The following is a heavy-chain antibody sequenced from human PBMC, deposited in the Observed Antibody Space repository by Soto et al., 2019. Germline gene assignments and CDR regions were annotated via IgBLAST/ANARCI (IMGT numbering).Heavy chain of an antibody. CDR2: IIPFGSIT. CDR3: TRDKALTNAAIGMAY. D-gene: IGHD4-4*01. V-gene: IGHV1-69*04. CDR1: GGTFSSYI. Sequence: QVQLVQSGAEVKKPGSSVKVSCKVSGGTFSSYIVNWVRQAPGQGLEWMGRIIPFGSITNYAQRYEGRVTFTADKSATTAYMELNSLTSEDTAVYFCTRDKALTNAAIGMAYWGQGTLVTVSS. J-gene: IGHJ4*02.